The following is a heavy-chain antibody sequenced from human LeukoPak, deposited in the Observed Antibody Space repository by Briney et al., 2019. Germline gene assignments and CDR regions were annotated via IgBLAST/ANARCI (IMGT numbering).Heavy chain of an antibody. D-gene: IGHD3-9*01. Sequence: SETLSLTCTVSGGSISSGDYYWSWIRQPPGKGLEWIGYIYYSGSTYYNPSPKSRVTISVDTSKNQFSLKLSSVTAADTAVYYCARDEYDILTGLAGQFDPWGQGTLVTVSS. CDR1: GGSISSGDYY. J-gene: IGHJ5*02. CDR2: IYYSGST. CDR3: ARDEYDILTGLAGQFDP. V-gene: IGHV4-30-4*01.